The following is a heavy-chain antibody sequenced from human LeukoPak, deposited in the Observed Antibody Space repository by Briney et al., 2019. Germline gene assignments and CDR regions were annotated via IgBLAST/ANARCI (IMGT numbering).Heavy chain of an antibody. J-gene: IGHJ4*02. CDR3: ARRGYYDSSGYDY. D-gene: IGHD3-22*01. Sequence: PGGSLRLSCAASGFTFRSYWMSWVRQAPGKGLEWVANIKQDGSEKYYVDSVKGRFTISRDNAKNSLYLQMNSLRAEDTAVYYCARRGYYDSSGYDYWGQGTLVTVSS. CDR1: GFTFRSYW. V-gene: IGHV3-7*01. CDR2: IKQDGSEK.